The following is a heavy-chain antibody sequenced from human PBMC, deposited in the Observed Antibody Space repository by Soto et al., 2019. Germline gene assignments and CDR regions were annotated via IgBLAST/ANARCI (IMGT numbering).Heavy chain of an antibody. V-gene: IGHV1-8*01. Sequence: GASVKVSCKASGYTFTSYDISWVRQATGQGLEWMGWMNPNSGNTGYAQKFQGRVTMTRNTSISTAYMELSSLRSEDTAVYYCARGHRIAARLSLGYWGQGTLVTVSS. D-gene: IGHD6-6*01. CDR1: GYTFTSYD. J-gene: IGHJ4*02. CDR3: ARGHRIAARLSLGY. CDR2: MNPNSGNT.